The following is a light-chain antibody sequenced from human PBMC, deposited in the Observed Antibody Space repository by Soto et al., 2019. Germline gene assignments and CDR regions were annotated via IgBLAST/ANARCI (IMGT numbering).Light chain of an antibody. CDR2: KAS. V-gene: IGKV1-5*03. Sequence: DIQMTQSPSTLSRSVVERFTITCRASQTISSWLAWYQQKPGKAPKLLIYKASTLKSGVPSRFSGSGSGTEFTLTISSLQPDDFTTFYCQQYKDYTWTFGQGTKVDIK. CDR3: QQYKDYTWT. CDR1: QTISSW. J-gene: IGKJ1*01.